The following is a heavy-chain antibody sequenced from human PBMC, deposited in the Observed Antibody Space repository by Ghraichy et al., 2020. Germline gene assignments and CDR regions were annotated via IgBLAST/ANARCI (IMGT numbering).Heavy chain of an antibody. V-gene: IGHV1-18*01. CDR1: GYTFSRYG. CDR3: ATAAKDY. CDR2: ISAYNGNT. J-gene: IGHJ4*02. Sequence: ASVKVSCKASGYTFSRYGISWVRQAPGQGLEWMGWISAYNGNTKYAQKVQGRATMTTDTSTSTAYMELRSLTSDDTAVYYCATAAKDYWGQGTLVTVSS.